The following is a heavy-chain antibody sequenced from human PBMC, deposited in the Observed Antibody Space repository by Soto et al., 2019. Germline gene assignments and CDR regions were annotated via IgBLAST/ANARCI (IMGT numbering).Heavy chain of an antibody. V-gene: IGHV4-59*01. CDR3: ARGIAAAGTVGFYYYYYYMDV. J-gene: IGHJ6*03. CDR2: ISDSGTT. D-gene: IGHD6-13*01. CDR1: SGSISPYY. Sequence: SETLSLTCTVSSGSISPYYWSWIRQPPGKGLEWIGYISDSGTTTYNPSLNSRVTMSVDTSKNQFSLKISSVTAADTAVYYCARGIAAAGTVGFYYYYYYMDVWGKGTTVTVSS.